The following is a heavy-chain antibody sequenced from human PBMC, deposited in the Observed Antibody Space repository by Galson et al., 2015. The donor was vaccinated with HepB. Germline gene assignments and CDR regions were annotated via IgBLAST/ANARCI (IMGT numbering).Heavy chain of an antibody. CDR1: GFPFSGYS. V-gene: IGHV3-21*05. CDR2: ISGSGSHT. CDR3: ARPSVDTPMGSDYYFEK. J-gene: IGHJ4*02. D-gene: IGHD5-18*01. Sequence: SLRLSCAASGFPFSGYSMNWVRQAPGKELEWISYISGSGSHTYYADSVKGRFTISRDNTKNSLYLQMNSLRAEDTALYYCARPSVDTPMGSDYYFEKWGQGTQVIVSS.